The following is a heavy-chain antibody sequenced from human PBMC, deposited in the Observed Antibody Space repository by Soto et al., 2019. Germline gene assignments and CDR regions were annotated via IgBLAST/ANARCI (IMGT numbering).Heavy chain of an antibody. V-gene: IGHV4-61*08. Sequence: SETLSLTCTVSGGSISSGGHYWSWIRQPPGKGLEWIGYIYYSGSTNYNPSLKSRVTISVDTSKNQFSLKLSSVTAADTAVYYCAKVAQYNIRPDFPLHNNHYYHTSFDYWGQGTLVTVSS. J-gene: IGHJ4*02. CDR1: GGSISSGGHY. D-gene: IGHD3-22*01. CDR3: AKVAQYNIRPDFPLHNNHYYHTSFDY. CDR2: IYYSGST.